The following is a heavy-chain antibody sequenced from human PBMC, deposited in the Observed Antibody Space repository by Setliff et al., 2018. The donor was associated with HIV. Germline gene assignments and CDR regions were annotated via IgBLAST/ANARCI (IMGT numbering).Heavy chain of an antibody. CDR3: TIPASSLAPN. CDR1: GVSTSSASYY. CDR2: VHYSGSL. Sequence: LSLTCTVSGVSTSSASYYWGFIRQHPGRGLEWIGYVHYSGSLYYNPSLNNRITISVDSSKNQFSLRLTSVTAADTAVYYCTIPASSLAPNWGRGTQVTISS. J-gene: IGHJ4*02. V-gene: IGHV4-31*03.